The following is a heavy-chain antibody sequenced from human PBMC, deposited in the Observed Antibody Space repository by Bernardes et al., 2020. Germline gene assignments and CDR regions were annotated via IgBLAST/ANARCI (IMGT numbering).Heavy chain of an antibody. J-gene: IGHJ4*02. CDR2: IYYSGST. D-gene: IGHD6-6*01. CDR3: AGTGHWRLAGSSSSSFFDY. Sequence: SETLSLTCTVSGGSISSSSYYWGWIRQPPGKGLEWIGSIYYSGSTYYNPSLKSRVTISVDTSKNQFSLKLSSVTAADTAVYYCAGTGHWRLAGSSSSSFFDYWGQGTLVTVSS. V-gene: IGHV4-39*01. CDR1: GGSISSSSYY.